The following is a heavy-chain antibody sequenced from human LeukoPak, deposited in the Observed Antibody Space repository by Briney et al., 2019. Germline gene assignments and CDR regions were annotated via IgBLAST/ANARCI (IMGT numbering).Heavy chain of an antibody. Sequence: PSETLSLTCAVYGGSFSGYYWSWIRQPPGKGLEWIGEINHSGSTNYNPSLKSRVTISVDTSKNQFSLKLSSVTAADTAVYYCARGRVEQWLVANYHYYYMDVWGKGTTVTVSS. CDR3: ARGRVEQWLVANYHYYYMDV. CDR2: INHSGST. CDR1: GGSFSGYY. D-gene: IGHD6-19*01. J-gene: IGHJ6*03. V-gene: IGHV4-34*01.